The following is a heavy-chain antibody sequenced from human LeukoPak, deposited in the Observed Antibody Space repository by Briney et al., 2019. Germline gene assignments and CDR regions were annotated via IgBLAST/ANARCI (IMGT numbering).Heavy chain of an antibody. J-gene: IGHJ5*02. Sequence: GGSLRLSCAASGFTFSSYSMNWVRQAPGKGLEWVSSISSSSSYIYYADSVKGRFTISRDNAKNSLYLQMNSLRAEDTAVYYCARHRYYDILTGSTERPNWFDPWGQGTLVTVSS. CDR1: GFTFSSYS. D-gene: IGHD3-9*01. V-gene: IGHV3-21*01. CDR2: ISSSSSYI. CDR3: ARHRYYDILTGSTERPNWFDP.